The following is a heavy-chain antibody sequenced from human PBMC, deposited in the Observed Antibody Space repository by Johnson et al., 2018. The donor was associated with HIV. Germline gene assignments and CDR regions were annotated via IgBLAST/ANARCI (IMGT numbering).Heavy chain of an antibody. CDR1: GFSFDEYD. CDR3: AKLLGIYTDQDAVEI. J-gene: IGHJ3*02. Sequence: EVQLVESGGGVARPGGSLRLSCEASGFSFDEYDMSWVRQAPGKGLEWVSGINWNGGSTGYADSVKGRFTISRDNAKNSLYLQMNSLRAEDTAGYYCAKLLGIYTDQDAVEIWGQGTMVTVSS. V-gene: IGHV3-20*04. D-gene: IGHD5-12*01. CDR2: INWNGGST.